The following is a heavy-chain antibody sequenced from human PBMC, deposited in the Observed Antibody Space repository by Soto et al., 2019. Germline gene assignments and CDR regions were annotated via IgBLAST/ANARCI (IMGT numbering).Heavy chain of an antibody. J-gene: IGHJ4*02. CDR3: ARDTCSSGWGY. V-gene: IGHV1-69*12. Sequence: QVQLVQSGAEVNKPGSSVKVSCKASGGTFSSYAISWVRQAPGQGLEWMGGIIPIFGTANYAQKFQGRVTITGDESTSTAYLEMSSLRSEDTAVYYCARDTCSSGWGYWGQGTLVTVSS. CDR2: IIPIFGTA. CDR1: GGTFSSYA. D-gene: IGHD3-22*01.